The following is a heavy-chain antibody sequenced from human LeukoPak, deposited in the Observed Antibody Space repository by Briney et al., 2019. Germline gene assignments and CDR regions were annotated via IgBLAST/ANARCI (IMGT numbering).Heavy chain of an antibody. CDR2: ISYDGSNK. CDR1: GFTFSSYG. V-gene: IGHV3-30*03. CDR3: GGVRGQIDP. Sequence: GGSLRLSCAASGFTFSSYGMHWVRQAPGKGLEWVAVISYDGSNKYYADSVKGRFPISRDNSKNTLYLQMNSLRAEDTAVYYCGGVRGQIDPWGQGTLVTVYS. D-gene: IGHD3-10*01. J-gene: IGHJ5*02.